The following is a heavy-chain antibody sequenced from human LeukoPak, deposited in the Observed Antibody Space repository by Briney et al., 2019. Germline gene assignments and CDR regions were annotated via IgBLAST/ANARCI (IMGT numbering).Heavy chain of an antibody. CDR2: IYYSGST. J-gene: IGHJ4*02. D-gene: IGHD3-22*01. CDR3: ARTDYSSGYFPFDY. Sequence: TLSLTCTVSGGSISSGGYYWSWIRQHPGKGLEWIGYIYYSGSTYYNPSLKSRVTISVDTSKNQFSLKLSSVTAADTAVYYCARTDYSSGYFPFDYWGQGTLVTVSS. V-gene: IGHV4-31*03. CDR1: GGSISSGGYY.